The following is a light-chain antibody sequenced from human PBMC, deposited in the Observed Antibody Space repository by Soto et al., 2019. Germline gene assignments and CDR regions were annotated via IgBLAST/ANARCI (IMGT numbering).Light chain of an antibody. J-gene: IGKJ5*01. Sequence: MLTRSPGTPSLSHGKRATLSCRASQSVSSSYLAWYQQKPGQAPRLLIYGASSRATGIPDRFSGSGSGTDFTLTISRLEPEDFAVYYCQQYGSSPPITFGQGTRLEIK. CDR1: QSVSSSY. CDR2: GAS. V-gene: IGKV3-20*01. CDR3: QQYGSSPPIT.